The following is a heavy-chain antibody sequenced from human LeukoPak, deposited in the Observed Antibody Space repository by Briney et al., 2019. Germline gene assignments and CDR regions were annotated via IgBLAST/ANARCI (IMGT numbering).Heavy chain of an antibody. D-gene: IGHD3-9*01. CDR3: TRDLMDYDVSTGLHHYYMDV. CDR1: GFTFSSYS. CDR2: VSTGSNYI. Sequence: GGSLRLSCTASGFTFSSYSLNWVRQAPGKGLEWVSSVSTGSNYIYYADSVKGRFTISRDNAKNTLYLQMNTLRVEDTAVYYCTRDLMDYDVSTGLHHYYMDVWGQGTTVTVSS. V-gene: IGHV3-21*01. J-gene: IGHJ6*02.